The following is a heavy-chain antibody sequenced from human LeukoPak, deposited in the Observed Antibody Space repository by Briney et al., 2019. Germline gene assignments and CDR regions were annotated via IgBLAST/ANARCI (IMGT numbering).Heavy chain of an antibody. J-gene: IGHJ4*01. V-gene: IGHV3-48*01. CDR2: IGISSGNT. CDR3: ARDHRYAFDN. Sequence: GGSQRLSCAASGFNFIDYSMNWVRQAPGKGLEWISYIGISSGNTKYADSVKGRFTISRDKARNSLYLQMNSLRVEDTAMYYCARDHRYAFDNWGHGTLVTVSS. D-gene: IGHD5-12*01. CDR1: GFNFIDYS.